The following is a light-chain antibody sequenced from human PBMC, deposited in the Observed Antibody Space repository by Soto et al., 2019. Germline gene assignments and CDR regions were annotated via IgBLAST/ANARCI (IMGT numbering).Light chain of an antibody. J-gene: IGKJ4*01. Sequence: IPLTQSPSSLSASVGDRVTITCRAGQDISSALAWYQQKPGKAPKLLLFDASSLDAGVPSRFSGSGSGTDFTLSITSLRPEDFATYYCQQFNDFPRTFGGGTKVQIK. CDR1: QDISSA. CDR3: QQFNDFPRT. CDR2: DAS. V-gene: IGKV1D-13*01.